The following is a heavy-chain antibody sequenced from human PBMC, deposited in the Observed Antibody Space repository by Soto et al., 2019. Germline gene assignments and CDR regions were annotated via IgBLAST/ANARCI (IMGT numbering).Heavy chain of an antibody. CDR3: ARELVPDDPQAKGGVWFGDPLDY. CDR1: GFTFSSYW. J-gene: IGHJ4*02. V-gene: IGHV3-7*01. D-gene: IGHD3-10*01. CDR2: IKQDGSEK. Sequence: EVQLVESGGGLVQPGGSLRLSCAASGFTFSSYWMSWVRQAPGKGLEWVANIKQDGSEKYYVDSVKGRFTISRDNAKNSLYLQMNSLRAEDTAVYYCARELVPDDPQAKGGVWFGDPLDYWGQGTLVTVSS.